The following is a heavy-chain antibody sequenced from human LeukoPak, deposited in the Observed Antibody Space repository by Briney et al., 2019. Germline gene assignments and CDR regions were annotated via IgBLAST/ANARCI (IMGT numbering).Heavy chain of an antibody. D-gene: IGHD5-12*01. CDR2: IYYSGTT. V-gene: IGHV4-59*01. Sequence: SETLSLTCTVSGGSISNYYWSWIRQPPGKGLEWIGYIYYSGTTYYNPSLKSRVTISLDTSKNKFSLNLTSVNVADTAVYYCARAGGYSSYASNWGQGTLVTVSS. J-gene: IGHJ4*02. CDR1: GGSISNYY. CDR3: ARAGGYSSYASN.